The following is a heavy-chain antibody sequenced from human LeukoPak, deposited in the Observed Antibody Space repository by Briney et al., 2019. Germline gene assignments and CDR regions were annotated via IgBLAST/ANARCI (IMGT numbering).Heavy chain of an antibody. D-gene: IGHD3-10*01. CDR1: GGSISSSSYY. CDR2: INHSGST. V-gene: IGHV4-39*07. CDR3: ARRSTMVRGVIRAFDI. Sequence: PSETLSLTCTVSGGSISSSSYYWSWIRQPPGKGLEWIGEINHSGSTNYNPSLKSRVTISVDTSKNQFSLKLSSVTAADTAVYYCARRSTMVRGVIRAFDIWGQGTMVTVSS. J-gene: IGHJ3*02.